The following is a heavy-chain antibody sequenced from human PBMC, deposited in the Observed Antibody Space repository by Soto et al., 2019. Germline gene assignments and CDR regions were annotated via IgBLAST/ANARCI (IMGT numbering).Heavy chain of an antibody. V-gene: IGHV4-30-2*01. Sequence: SETLSLTCAVSGGSISSGGYSWSWIRQPPGKGLEWIGYIYHSGSTYYNPSLKSRVTISVDRSKNQFSLKLSSVTAADTAVYYCARWLQSYYFDYWGQGTLVTVSS. J-gene: IGHJ4*02. D-gene: IGHD5-12*01. CDR3: ARWLQSYYFDY. CDR2: IYHSGST. CDR1: GGSISSGGYS.